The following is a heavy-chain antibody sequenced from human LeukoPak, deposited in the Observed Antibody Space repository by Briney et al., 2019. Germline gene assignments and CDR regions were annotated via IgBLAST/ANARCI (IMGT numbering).Heavy chain of an antibody. CDR3: ANSIAAAGGYYYGMDV. V-gene: IGHV3-9*01. CDR1: GFTFDDYA. CDR2: ISWNSSSI. J-gene: IGHJ6*02. D-gene: IGHD6-13*01. Sequence: GRSLRLSCAASGFTFDDYAMHWVRQAPGKGLEWVSGISWNSSSIGYADSVKGRFTISRDNAKNSLYLQMNSLRAEDTALYYCANSIAAAGGYYYGMDVWGQGTTVTVSS.